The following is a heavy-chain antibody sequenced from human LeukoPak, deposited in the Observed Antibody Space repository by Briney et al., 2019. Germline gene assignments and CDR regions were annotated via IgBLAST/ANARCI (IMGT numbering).Heavy chain of an antibody. Sequence: SETLSLTCTVSGGSISSYYWSWIRQPAGKGLEWIGRIYTSGSTNYNPSLKSRVTISVDTSKNQFSLKLSSVTAADTAVYYCATFTIFGVVKYYYMDVWGKGTTVTVSS. CDR2: IYTSGST. CDR3: ATFTIFGVVKYYYMDV. J-gene: IGHJ6*03. D-gene: IGHD3-3*01. CDR1: GGSISSYY. V-gene: IGHV4-4*07.